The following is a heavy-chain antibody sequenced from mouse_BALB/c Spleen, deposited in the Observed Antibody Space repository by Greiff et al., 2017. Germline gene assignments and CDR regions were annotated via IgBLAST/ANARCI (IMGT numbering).Heavy chain of an antibody. J-gene: IGHJ4*01. CDR2: ISYSGST. Sequence: VQLQQSGPGLVKPSQSLSLTCTVTGYSITSDYAWNWIRQFPGNKLEWMGYISYSGSTSYNPSLKSRISITRDTSKNQFFLQLNSVTTEDTATYYCARTGFDPDYWGQGTSVTVSS. CDR1: GYSITSDYA. CDR3: ARTGFDPDY. V-gene: IGHV3-2*02.